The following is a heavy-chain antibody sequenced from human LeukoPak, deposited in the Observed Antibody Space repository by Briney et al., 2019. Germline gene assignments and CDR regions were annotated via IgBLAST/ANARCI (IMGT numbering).Heavy chain of an antibody. J-gene: IGHJ5*02. CDR2: IYYSGST. Sequence: PSETLSLTCTVSGGSISSGGYYWSWIRQHPGKGLEWIGYIYYSGSTYYNPSLKSRVTISVDTSKNQFSLKLSSVTAADTAVYYCARQFGYCSSTSCYLFWFDPWGQGTLVTVSS. D-gene: IGHD2-2*03. CDR1: GGSISSGGYY. CDR3: ARQFGYCSSTSCYLFWFDP. V-gene: IGHV4-31*03.